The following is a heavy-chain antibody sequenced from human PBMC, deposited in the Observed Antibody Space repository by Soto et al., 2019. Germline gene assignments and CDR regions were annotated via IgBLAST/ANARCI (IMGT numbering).Heavy chain of an antibody. CDR2: IRYDGSNK. CDR3: ARDFTVLHAFDI. J-gene: IGHJ3*02. Sequence: QVQLVESGGGVVQPGRSLRLSCAASGFTFSSYGMHWVRQAPGKGLEWVAVIRYDGSNKYYADSVKGRFTISRDNSKNTLYLQMNSLRAEDTAVYYCARDFTVLHAFDIWGQGTMVTVSS. V-gene: IGHV3-33*01. D-gene: IGHD4-17*01. CDR1: GFTFSSYG.